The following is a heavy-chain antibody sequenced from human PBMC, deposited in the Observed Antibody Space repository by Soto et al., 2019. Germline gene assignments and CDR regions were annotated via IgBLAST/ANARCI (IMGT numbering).Heavy chain of an antibody. D-gene: IGHD6-19*01. Sequence: EVQLLESGGGLVQPGGSLRLSCAASGFTFSSYAMSWVRQAPGKGLEWVSAISGSGGSTYYADSVKGRFTISRDNFKNKVYLQMNSLRAEDTAVFYCAKQYSSAWYDYFDSWGQGTLVTVSS. CDR2: ISGSGGST. V-gene: IGHV3-23*01. J-gene: IGHJ4*02. CDR1: GFTFSSYA. CDR3: AKQYSSAWYDYFDS.